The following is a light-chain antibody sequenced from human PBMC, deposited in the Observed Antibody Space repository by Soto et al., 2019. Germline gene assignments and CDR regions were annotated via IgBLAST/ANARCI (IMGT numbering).Light chain of an antibody. CDR2: EVS. CDR3: SSYTTSSTLV. V-gene: IGLV2-14*01. Sequence: QSALTQPASVSGSPGQSITISCTGTSSDIGAYNYVSWYKQLPGKAPKLMIYEVSDRPSGVSNRFSGSKSGNTASLTISGLQTEDEADYYCSSYTTSSTLVFGTGTKLTVL. CDR1: SSDIGAYNY. J-gene: IGLJ1*01.